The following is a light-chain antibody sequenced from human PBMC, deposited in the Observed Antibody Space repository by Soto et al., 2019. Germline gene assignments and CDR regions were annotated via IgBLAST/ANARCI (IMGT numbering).Light chain of an antibody. CDR2: DAS. V-gene: IGKV1-5*01. Sequence: DVQMTQSPSTLSASVGDRVTITCRASQSISSWLAWYQQIPGKAPKLLIYDASTLESGVPSRFSGSGSGTEFTLTISSLQPDDFATYYCQQYNSYLRTFGQGTKVEVK. CDR1: QSISSW. J-gene: IGKJ1*01. CDR3: QQYNSYLRT.